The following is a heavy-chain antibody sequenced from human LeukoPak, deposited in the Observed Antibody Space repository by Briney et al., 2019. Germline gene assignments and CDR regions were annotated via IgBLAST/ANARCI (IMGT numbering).Heavy chain of an antibody. CDR2: INHSGST. D-gene: IGHD3-22*01. V-gene: IGHV4-34*01. CDR1: GGSFSGYY. J-gene: IGHJ3*01. CDR3: ASGLVVIKAFDF. Sequence: SETLSLTCAVYGGSFSGYYWSWIRQPPGKGLEWIGEINHSGSTNYNPSLKSRVTISLDMSKNQFSLKLSSVTAADTAVYYCASGLVVIKAFDFWGQGTMVTVSS.